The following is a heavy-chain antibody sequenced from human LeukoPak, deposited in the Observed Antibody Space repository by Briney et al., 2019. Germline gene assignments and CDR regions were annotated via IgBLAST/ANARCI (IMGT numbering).Heavy chain of an antibody. J-gene: IGHJ4*02. CDR3: ARGSSSLAYCGGDCYSFLY. CDR1: GYNFTAYW. CDR2: IYTGDSDT. Sequence: GASLQISCKGSGYNFTAYWIGWVRQPPGKGLEWMGIIYTGDSDTRYSPSFQGQVTISTDKSISTAYPQWGSLRAEDTAVYYCARGSSSLAYCGGDCYSFLYWGQGTLVTVSS. V-gene: IGHV5-51*01. D-gene: IGHD2-21*02.